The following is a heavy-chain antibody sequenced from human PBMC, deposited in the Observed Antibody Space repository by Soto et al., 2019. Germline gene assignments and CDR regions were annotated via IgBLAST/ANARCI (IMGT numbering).Heavy chain of an antibody. CDR2: INHSGFA. CDR3: ASGHGRVAH. V-gene: IGHV4-34*01. CDR1: NGSFTGHY. Sequence: QVQLQQWGAGLLKPSETLSLTCGVYNGSFTGHYWAWIRQAPGKGLEWIGEINHSGFANYNPSLKSRVAISLDTSKTQFSLSLTSVTVADRAIYYCASGHGRVAHWGQGTLVTVSS. J-gene: IGHJ4*02.